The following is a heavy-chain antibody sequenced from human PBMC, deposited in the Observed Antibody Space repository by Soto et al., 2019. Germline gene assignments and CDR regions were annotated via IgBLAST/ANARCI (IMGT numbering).Heavy chain of an antibody. D-gene: IGHD3-9*01. J-gene: IGHJ5*02. CDR2: INAGNGNT. CDR3: ARALTRTVLRYFLGPGWFDP. V-gene: IGHV1-3*01. Sequence: VKVSCKASGYTFTSYAMHWVRQAPGQRLEWMGWINAGNGNTKYSQKFQGRVTITRDTSASTAYMELSSLRSEDTAVYYCARALTRTVLRYFLGPGWFDPWGQGTLVTVSS. CDR1: GYTFTSYA.